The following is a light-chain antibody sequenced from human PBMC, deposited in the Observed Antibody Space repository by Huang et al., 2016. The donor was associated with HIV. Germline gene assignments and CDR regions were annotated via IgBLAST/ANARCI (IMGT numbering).Light chain of an antibody. CDR3: QQRNDWPPYT. V-gene: IGKV3-11*01. J-gene: IGKJ2*01. CDR2: DAS. CDR1: QSVTNF. Sequence: EVVLTQSPATLSLSPGERATLSCRASQSVTNFLAWCQQKPGQPPRLLIYDASTRATGIPPRFSGSGSGTDFTLTISSLEPEDFAVYYCQQRNDWPPYTFGQGTRLEIK.